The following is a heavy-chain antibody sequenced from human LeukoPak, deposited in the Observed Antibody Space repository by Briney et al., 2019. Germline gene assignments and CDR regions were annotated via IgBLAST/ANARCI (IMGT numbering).Heavy chain of an antibody. CDR3: ARDQLWLIRLDY. D-gene: IGHD5-18*01. J-gene: IGHJ4*02. CDR1: GYIFAHNG. CDR2: ISAYNGNT. V-gene: IGHV1-18*01. Sequence: ASVKVSCKTSGYIFAHNGISWVRQAPGQGPEWMGWISAYNGNTNYAQKLQGRVTMTTDTSTSTAYMELRSLRSDDTAVYYCARDQLWLIRLDYWGQGTLVTVSS.